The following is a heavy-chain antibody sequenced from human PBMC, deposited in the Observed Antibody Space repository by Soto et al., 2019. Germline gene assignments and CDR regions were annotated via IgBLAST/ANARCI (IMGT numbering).Heavy chain of an antibody. CDR3: ARAPLRAVWWYFDL. CDR2: IGTAGDT. CDR1: GFAFSSYD. Sequence: EVQLVESGGGLVQPGGSLRLSCAACGFAFSSYDMHWIRQATGKGLEWVSAIGTAGDTYYPGSVKGRFTISRENAKNSLYLQMNSLRAGDTAVYYCARAPLRAVWWYFDLWGRGTLVTVSS. J-gene: IGHJ2*01. D-gene: IGHD2-8*02. V-gene: IGHV3-13*01.